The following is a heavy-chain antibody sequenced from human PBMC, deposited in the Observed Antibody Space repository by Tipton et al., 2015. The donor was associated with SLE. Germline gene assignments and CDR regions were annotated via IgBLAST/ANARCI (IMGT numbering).Heavy chain of an antibody. CDR3: AREGIMITSGAFDI. CDR2: ISSSSSTI. CDR1: GFTFSSYS. Sequence: SLRLSCAASGFTFSSYSMNWVRQAPGKGLEWVSYISSSSSTIYYADSVKGRFTISRDNAKNSLYLQMNSLRAEDTAVYYCAREGIMITSGAFDIWGQGTMVTVSS. J-gene: IGHJ3*02. D-gene: IGHD3-16*01. V-gene: IGHV3-48*01.